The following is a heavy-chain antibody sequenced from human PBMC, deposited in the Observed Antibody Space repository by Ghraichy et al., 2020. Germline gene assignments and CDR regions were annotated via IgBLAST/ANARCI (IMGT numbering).Heavy chain of an antibody. CDR1: EFTFSNYA. J-gene: IGHJ6*02. D-gene: IGHD2-15*01. V-gene: IGHV3-23*01. Sequence: LSLTCVASEFTFSNYAMSWVRQAPGRGLVCVSTIIGSAINTYYPDSVKGRFTISRDNSKNTLYLQLNNLRVEDTAVYYCVKDTRRQIIVVVAANANSYYAMDVWGQGTTVTVSS. CDR3: VKDTRRQIIVVVAANANSYYAMDV. CDR2: IIGSAINT.